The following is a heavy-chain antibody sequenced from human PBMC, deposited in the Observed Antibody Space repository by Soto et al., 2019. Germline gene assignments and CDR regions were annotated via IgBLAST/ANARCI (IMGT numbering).Heavy chain of an antibody. CDR2: VHPSGGNT. Sequence: ASVKVSCKXSGYSFTAYFMHWVRQAPGQGLEWMGIVHPSGGNTNYAQKFQGRVTMTWDTSTTTVYMELSSLRSDDTAVYYCARAPYSSSSFFFDYWGQGTPVTVSS. CDR3: ARAPYSSSSFFFDY. J-gene: IGHJ4*02. V-gene: IGHV1-46*01. D-gene: IGHD6-6*01. CDR1: GYSFTAYF.